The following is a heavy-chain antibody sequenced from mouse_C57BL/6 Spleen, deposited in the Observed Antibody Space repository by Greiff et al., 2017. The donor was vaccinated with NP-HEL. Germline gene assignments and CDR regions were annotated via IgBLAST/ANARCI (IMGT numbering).Heavy chain of an antibody. Sequence: VQLKESGGGLVQPGGSMKLSCAASGFTFSDAWMDWVRQSPEKGLEWVAEIRNKANNTATYYAESVKGRFTISRDDSKSSVYLQMNSLRAEDTGIYYCTRHGTFAYWGQGTLVTVSA. CDR2: IRNKANNTAT. CDR3: TRHGTFAY. CDR1: GFTFSDAW. J-gene: IGHJ3*01. V-gene: IGHV6-6*01. D-gene: IGHD3-3*01.